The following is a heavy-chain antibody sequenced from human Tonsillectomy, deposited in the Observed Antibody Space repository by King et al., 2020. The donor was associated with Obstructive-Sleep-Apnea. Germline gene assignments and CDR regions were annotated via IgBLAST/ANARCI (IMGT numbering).Heavy chain of an antibody. V-gene: IGHV3-72*01. J-gene: IGHJ2*01. D-gene: IGHD4-17*01. CDR2: TRNKANSYTT. CDR3: ARVYGMGAWHLDL. Sequence: DWVRQSPGKGLEWVGRTRNKANSYTTEYAASVKGRFTISRDDSKTSVFLQMNSLKTEDTAVYYCARVYGMGAWHLDLWGRGSMVTVSS.